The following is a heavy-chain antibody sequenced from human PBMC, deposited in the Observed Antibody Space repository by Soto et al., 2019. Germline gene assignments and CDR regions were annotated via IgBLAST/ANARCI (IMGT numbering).Heavy chain of an antibody. CDR1: GFNFGTFW. V-gene: IGHV3-7*01. CDR2: IKEDGSEA. D-gene: IGHD2-21*01. Sequence: GGSLRLSCAASGFNFGTFWMSWVRQAPGKGLEWVASIKEDGSEAYYVGSVKGRFTISRDNAKNSLYLQLNSLGVEDTAIYYCAREWQSSFCSPTTCYFYGMDVWRQGTTVTVSS. CDR3: AREWQSSFCSPTTCYFYGMDV. J-gene: IGHJ6*02.